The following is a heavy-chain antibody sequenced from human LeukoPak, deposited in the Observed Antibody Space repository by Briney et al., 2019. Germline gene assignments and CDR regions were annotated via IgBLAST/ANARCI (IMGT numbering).Heavy chain of an antibody. CDR3: ARHPPFGGATFTFDY. J-gene: IGHJ4*02. Sequence: SETLSLTCAVYGGSFGGYYWSWIRQPPGKGLEWIGYIYYSGSTNYNPSLKSRVTISVDTSKNQFSLKLSSVTAADTAVYYCARHPPFGGATFTFDYWGQGTLVTVSS. V-gene: IGHV4-59*08. CDR1: GGSFGGYY. D-gene: IGHD3-16*01. CDR2: IYYSGST.